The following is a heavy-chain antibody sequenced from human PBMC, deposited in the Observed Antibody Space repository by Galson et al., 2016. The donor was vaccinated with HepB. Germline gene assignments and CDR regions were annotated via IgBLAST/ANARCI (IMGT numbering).Heavy chain of an antibody. D-gene: IGHD3-10*01. Sequence: SETLSLTCAVYGGSFSGYCCTWIRQPPGKGLEWIGEINHSGSTNYNPSLKSRVAISVDTSKNQFSLRLSSVTAADTAVYYCARGRVQERLDMVRGRLTSTWYYSGMDVWGQGTTVTVSS. CDR3: ARGRVQERLDMVRGRLTSTWYYSGMDV. CDR1: GGSFSGYC. CDR2: INHSGST. J-gene: IGHJ6*02. V-gene: IGHV4-34*01.